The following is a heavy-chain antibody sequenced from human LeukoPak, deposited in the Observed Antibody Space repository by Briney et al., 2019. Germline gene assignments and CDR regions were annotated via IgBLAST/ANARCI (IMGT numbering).Heavy chain of an antibody. D-gene: IGHD3-16*02. Sequence: ASVKVSCKASGYTFTSYGISWVRQAPGQGLEWMGWISAYNGNTNYAQKLQGRVTMTTDTSTSTAYMELRSLRSDDTAVYYCVRDRRRYDYVWGSYRYEVDYWGQGTLVTVSS. CDR3: VRDRRRYDYVWGSYRYEVDY. V-gene: IGHV1-18*01. J-gene: IGHJ4*02. CDR2: ISAYNGNT. CDR1: GYTFTSYG.